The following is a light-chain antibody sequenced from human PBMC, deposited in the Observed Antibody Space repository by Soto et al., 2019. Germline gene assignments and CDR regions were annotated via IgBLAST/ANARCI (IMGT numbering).Light chain of an antibody. CDR2: GAS. CDR3: QPYNNWPLT. V-gene: IGKV3D-15*01. Sequence: EIVLTQSPGTLSLSPGERATLSRRASERLSSVYLAWYQQRPGQPPRLLIYGASNRATGIPDRFSGSGSGTEFTLTINSLQSEDFAVYYCQPYNNWPLTFGGGTKVDIK. J-gene: IGKJ4*01. CDR1: ERLSSVY.